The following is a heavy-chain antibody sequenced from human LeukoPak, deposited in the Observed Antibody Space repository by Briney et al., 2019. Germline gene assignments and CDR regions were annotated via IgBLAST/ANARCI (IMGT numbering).Heavy chain of an antibody. Sequence: GGSLRLSCAASGFTFSDYILDWVRQAPGKGLEWVGRIRRGSNSYTTEYAASVKGRFIISRGDSKNSLYLHMNSLKTEDTAVYHCTRDGGEGGNSAFDIWGQGTMVTVSS. D-gene: IGHD3-16*01. CDR1: GFTFSDYI. V-gene: IGHV3-72*01. J-gene: IGHJ3*02. CDR3: TRDGGEGGNSAFDI. CDR2: IRRGSNSYTT.